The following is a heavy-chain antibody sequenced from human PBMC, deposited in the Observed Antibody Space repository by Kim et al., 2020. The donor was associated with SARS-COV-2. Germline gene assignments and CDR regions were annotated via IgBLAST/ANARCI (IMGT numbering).Heavy chain of an antibody. J-gene: IGHJ5*02. V-gene: IGHV1-69*13. CDR3: AREGDVETGVGFDP. CDR2: IIPIFGTA. CDR1: GGTFSSYA. D-gene: IGHD3-10*01. Sequence: SVKVSCKASGGTFSSYAISWVRQAPGQGLEWMGGIIPIFGTANYAQKFQGRVTITADESTSTAYMELSSLRSEDTAVYYCAREGDVETGVGFDPWGQGTLVTVSS.